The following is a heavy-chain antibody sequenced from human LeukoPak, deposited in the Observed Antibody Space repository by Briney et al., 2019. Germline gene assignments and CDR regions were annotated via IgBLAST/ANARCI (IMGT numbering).Heavy chain of an antibody. CDR2: THSSGGT. J-gene: IGHJ5*02. CDR3: IVFGDSNH. CDR1: GFTGSHNY. Sequence: EGSLRLSCAASGFTGSHNYMSWVRQAPGKGLEWVSATHSSGGTYYADSVKGRFTISRDTSKNTLYLQINSLSVEDTAVYYCIVFGDSNHWGQGTLVTVSS. V-gene: IGHV3-53*01. D-gene: IGHD4-17*01.